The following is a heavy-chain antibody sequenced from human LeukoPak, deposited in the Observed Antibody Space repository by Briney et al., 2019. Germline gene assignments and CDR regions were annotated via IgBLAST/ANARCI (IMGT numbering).Heavy chain of an antibody. Sequence: GGSLRLSCAASGFTFSTYGINWVRQAPGKGLEWVSSISSGSSSIYYADSVKGRFTISRDNAKNSLYLQMNNLRVEDTAGYYCARDNDRKDYSWGQGTLVTVSS. CDR2: ISSGSSSI. D-gene: IGHD2-15*01. V-gene: IGHV3-21*01. J-gene: IGHJ5*02. CDR1: GFTFSTYG. CDR3: ARDNDRKDYS.